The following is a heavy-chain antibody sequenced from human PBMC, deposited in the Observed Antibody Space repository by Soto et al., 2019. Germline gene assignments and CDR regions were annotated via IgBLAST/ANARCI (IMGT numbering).Heavy chain of an antibody. V-gene: IGHV1-69*13. CDR3: ARGYVDIVATQFDP. J-gene: IGHJ5*02. D-gene: IGHD5-12*01. CDR2: IIPIFGAA. CDR1: GGTFSSYA. Sequence: ASVKGSCKASGGTFSSYASSWVRQTPGQGLEWMGGIIPIFGAANYAQKFQGRVTITADESTSTAYMELSSLRSEDTAVYYCARGYVDIVATQFDPWGQGTLVTVSS.